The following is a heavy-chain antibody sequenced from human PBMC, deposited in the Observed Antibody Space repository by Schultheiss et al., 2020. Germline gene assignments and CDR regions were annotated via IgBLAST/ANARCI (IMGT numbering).Heavy chain of an antibody. CDR1: GGTFSSYA. CDR3: ARKSAMNWFDP. Sequence: ASVKVSCKASGGTFSSYAISWVRQAPGHGLDWMGWISGYNGKTKYDQKFQGRVTMTRNTSISTAYMELSSLRSEDTAVYYCARKSAMNWFDPWGQGTLVTVSA. CDR2: ISGYNGKT. J-gene: IGHJ5*02. V-gene: IGHV1-18*01.